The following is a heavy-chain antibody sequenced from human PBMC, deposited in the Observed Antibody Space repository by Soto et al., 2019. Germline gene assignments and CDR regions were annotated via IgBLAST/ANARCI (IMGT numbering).Heavy chain of an antibody. CDR3: ARNNWGIDY. J-gene: IGHJ4*02. CDR2: IDNHGGTF. Sequence: EVKLVESGGGLVQPGGSLRLSCAASGFSFSSHWMHWVRQAPGKGLVWISRIDNHGGTFDYADSVEGRFTISRDNVKNTLYLQMNSLRAEDTAVYFCARNNWGIDYWGQGVLVTVSS. V-gene: IGHV3-74*01. D-gene: IGHD7-27*01. CDR1: GFSFSSHW.